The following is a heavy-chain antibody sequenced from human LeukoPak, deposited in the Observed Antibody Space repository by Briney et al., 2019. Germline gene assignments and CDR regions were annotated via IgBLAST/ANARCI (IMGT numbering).Heavy chain of an antibody. D-gene: IGHD6-19*01. Sequence: GGSLRLSCAASGFTFNDAWTNWVRQAPGKGLEWVGRIKSNTDGGTTDYAAPVKGRFTISRDDSKNMLYLQMNSLKTEDTAVYYCTTRGITVSGLGSWGQGTLVTVSS. J-gene: IGHJ5*02. CDR3: TTRGITVSGLGS. CDR1: GFTFNDAW. V-gene: IGHV3-15*01. CDR2: IKSNTDGGTT.